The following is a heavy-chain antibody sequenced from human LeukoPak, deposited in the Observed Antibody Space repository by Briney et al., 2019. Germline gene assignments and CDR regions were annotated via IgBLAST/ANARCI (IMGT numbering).Heavy chain of an antibody. V-gene: IGHV4-4*07. CDR1: GGSISSYY. CDR2: IYTSGST. D-gene: IGHD3-22*01. Sequence: PSETLSLTCTVSGGSISSYYWSWIRQPAGKGLEWIGRIYTSGSTNYNPSLKSRVTISVDTSKNQFSLKLSSVTAADTAVYYCARAQRYYYDSSGYYPFYYWGQGTLGNGSS. J-gene: IGHJ4*02. CDR3: ARAQRYYYDSSGYYPFYY.